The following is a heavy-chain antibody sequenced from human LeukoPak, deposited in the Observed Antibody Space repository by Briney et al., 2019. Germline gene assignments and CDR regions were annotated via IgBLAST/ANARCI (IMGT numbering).Heavy chain of an antibody. CDR1: SGSFSNYY. CDR2: INQSGST. CDR3: ARGALKWELPPIRARKSYYFDY. V-gene: IGHV4-34*01. D-gene: IGHD1-26*01. Sequence: SETLSLTCAVYSGSFSNYYWSWIRQPPGKGLEWIGEINQSGSTNYNPPLKSRVTISVDTSKNHFSLKLSSVTAADTAVYYCARGALKWELPPIRARKSYYFDYWGQGTLVTVSS. J-gene: IGHJ4*02.